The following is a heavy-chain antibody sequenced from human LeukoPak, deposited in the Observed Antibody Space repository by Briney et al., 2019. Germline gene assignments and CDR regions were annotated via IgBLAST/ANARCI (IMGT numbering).Heavy chain of an antibody. CDR1: GFTFSSHW. D-gene: IGHD2-15*01. Sequence: PGGSLRLSCAASGFTFSSHWMHWVRQTPGKGLVWVSRINTDESKINHADSVKGRFTISRDNAKNMLYLQTNSLRAEDTAVYYCARGGLFKYFFDYWGQGTPVTVSS. CDR2: INTDESKI. V-gene: IGHV3-74*01. CDR3: ARGGLFKYFFDY. J-gene: IGHJ4*02.